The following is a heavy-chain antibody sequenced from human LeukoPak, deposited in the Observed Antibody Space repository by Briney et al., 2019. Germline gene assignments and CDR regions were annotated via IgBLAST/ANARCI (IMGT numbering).Heavy chain of an antibody. J-gene: IGHJ4*02. V-gene: IGHV4-59*01. CDR2: IYSSGST. Sequence: PETLSLTCTVSGASISRYYWSWIRQPPGKGLEWVGYIYSSGSTNYDPSLKSRVTISIDTSKNQFSLKLSSVTAADTAVYYCARTRRDGYFDYWGQGTLVTVSS. CDR1: GASISRYY. D-gene: IGHD5-24*01. CDR3: ARTRRDGYFDY.